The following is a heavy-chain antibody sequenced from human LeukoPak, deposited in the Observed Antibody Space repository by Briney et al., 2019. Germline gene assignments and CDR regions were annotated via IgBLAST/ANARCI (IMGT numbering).Heavy chain of an antibody. D-gene: IGHD3-22*01. CDR3: ASDYYDSSGYYFGY. CDR1: GFTFDDYA. Sequence: GGSLRLSCAASGFTFDDYAMHWVRQAPGKGLEWVSGISWNSGSIGYADSVKGRFTISRDNAKNSLFLQMNSLRAEDTAVYYCASDYYDSSGYYFGYWGQGTLVTVSS. CDR2: ISWNSGSI. J-gene: IGHJ4*02. V-gene: IGHV3-9*01.